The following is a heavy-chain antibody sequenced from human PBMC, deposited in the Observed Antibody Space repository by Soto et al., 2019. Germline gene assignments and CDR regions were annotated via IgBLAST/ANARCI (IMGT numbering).Heavy chain of an antibody. D-gene: IGHD3-3*01. CDR3: ARDGRAFSIFGETMDV. Sequence: VQLLQSGGEVRKPGASVKVSCKTSGYTFTNYAINWVRQAPGQGLQWMGWISAYSGDTKYAQRFQDRLTVTTDPSTTTASMELRSLRSDDTAGYYCARDGRAFSIFGETMDVWGQGTTVTVSS. CDR1: GYTFTNYA. CDR2: ISAYSGDT. V-gene: IGHV1-18*01. J-gene: IGHJ6*02.